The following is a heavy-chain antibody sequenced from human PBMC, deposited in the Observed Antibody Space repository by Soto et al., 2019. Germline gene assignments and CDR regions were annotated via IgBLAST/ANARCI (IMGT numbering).Heavy chain of an antibody. V-gene: IGHV3-23*01. Sequence: EVQLLESGGGLVQPGGSLRLSCAASGFTFSSYAMSWVRQAPGKGLEWVSAISGSGGSTYYADSVRGRFTISRDNSKNTLYLQMNSLRAEDTAVYYCAKDGRYSSSYDYWGQGTLVTVSS. CDR2: ISGSGGST. CDR1: GFTFSSYA. CDR3: AKDGRYSSSYDY. D-gene: IGHD6-13*01. J-gene: IGHJ4*02.